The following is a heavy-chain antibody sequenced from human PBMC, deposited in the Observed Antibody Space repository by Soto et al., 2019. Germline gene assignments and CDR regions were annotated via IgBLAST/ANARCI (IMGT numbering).Heavy chain of an antibody. V-gene: IGHV3-30-3*01. J-gene: IGHJ6*02. CDR1: GFTFSSYA. D-gene: IGHD3-10*01. CDR2: ISYDGSNK. CDR3: ARVRGYYYYYGMDV. Sequence: GGSLRLSCAASGFTFSSYAMHWVRQAPGKGLEWVAVISYDGSNKYYADSVKGRFTISRDNSKNTLYLQMNSLRAEDTAVYYCARVRGYYYYYGMDVWGQGTTVTVSS.